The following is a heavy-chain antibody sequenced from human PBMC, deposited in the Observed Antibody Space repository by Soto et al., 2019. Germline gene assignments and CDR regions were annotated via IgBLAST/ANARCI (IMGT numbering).Heavy chain of an antibody. CDR2: IYYSGST. CDR3: ARTDPVLLWFGDPPGYYFDY. V-gene: IGHV4-39*01. J-gene: IGHJ4*02. CDR1: GGSISSSSYY. Sequence: SETLSLTCTVSGGSISSSSYYWGWIRQPPGKGLEWIGSIYYSGSTYYNPSLKSRVTISVDTSKNQFSLKLSSVTAADTAVYYCARTDPVLLWFGDPPGYYFDYWGQGTLVTVSS. D-gene: IGHD3-10*01.